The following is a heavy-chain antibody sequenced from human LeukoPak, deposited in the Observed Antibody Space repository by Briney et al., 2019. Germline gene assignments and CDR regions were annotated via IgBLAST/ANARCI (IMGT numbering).Heavy chain of an antibody. V-gene: IGHV1-69*13. CDR3: AKDLVATRSYYYYGMDV. Sequence: SVKVSCKASGGTFSSYAISWVRQAPGQGLEWMGGIIPIFGTANYAQKFQGRVTITADESTSTAYMELSSLRSEDTAVYYCAKDLVATRSYYYYGMDVWGQGTTVTVSS. CDR1: GGTFSSYA. CDR2: IIPIFGTA. D-gene: IGHD5-12*01. J-gene: IGHJ6*02.